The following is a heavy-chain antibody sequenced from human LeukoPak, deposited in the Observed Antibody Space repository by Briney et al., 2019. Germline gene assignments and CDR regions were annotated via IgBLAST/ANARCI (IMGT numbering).Heavy chain of an antibody. CDR3: AKAAREYAYCSGGSCYSAY. J-gene: IGHJ4*02. D-gene: IGHD2-15*01. V-gene: IGHV3-23*01. CDR1: GFTFNNYA. Sequence: SGGSLRLSCAASGFTFNNYAMSWVRQAPGKGLEWVSTISGSGGTTYYADSVKGRFTVSRDNSKNTLYLQMNSLRAEDTAVYYCAKAAREYAYCSGGSCYSAYWGQGTLVTVSS. CDR2: ISGSGGTT.